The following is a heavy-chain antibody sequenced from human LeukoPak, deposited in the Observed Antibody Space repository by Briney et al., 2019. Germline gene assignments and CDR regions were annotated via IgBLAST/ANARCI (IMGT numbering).Heavy chain of an antibody. CDR3: ARDPNGDYIGAFDM. CDR1: GFTFSAYA. CDR2: IRGGGGSA. D-gene: IGHD4-17*01. J-gene: IGHJ3*02. Sequence: PGGSLRLSCTASGFTFSAYAMMWVRQAPGKGPEWVSAIRGGGGSAFYADSVKGRFTISRDISKYTLFLQMNGLRAEDTAVYYCARDPNGDYIGAFDMWGPGTMVTVSS. V-gene: IGHV3-23*01.